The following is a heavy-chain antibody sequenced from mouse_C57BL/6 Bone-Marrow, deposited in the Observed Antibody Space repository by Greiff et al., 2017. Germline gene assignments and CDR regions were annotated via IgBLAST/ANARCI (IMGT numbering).Heavy chain of an antibody. CDR1: GFTFSSYA. CDR3: TRDTMVTYFDV. Sequence: EVKVVESGEGLVKPGGSLKLSCAASGFTFSSYAMSWVRQTPEKRLEWVAYISSGGDYIYYADTVKGRFTISRDNARNTLYLQMSSLKSEDTAMYYCTRDTMVTYFDVWGTGTTVTVSS. D-gene: IGHD2-2*01. CDR2: ISSGGDYI. J-gene: IGHJ1*03. V-gene: IGHV5-9-1*02.